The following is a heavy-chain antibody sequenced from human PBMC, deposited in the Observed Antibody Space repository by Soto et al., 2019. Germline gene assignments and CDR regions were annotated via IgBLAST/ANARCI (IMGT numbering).Heavy chain of an antibody. D-gene: IGHD3-10*01. CDR3: ARAGIAYGGFGELSSVDY. CDR1: GFTFSSYG. Sequence: GGSLRLSCAASGFTFSSYGMHWVRQAPGKGLEWVAVIWYDGSNKYYADSVKGRFTISRDNSKNTLYLQMNSLRAEDTAVYYCARAGIAYGGFGELSSVDYWGQGTLVTVSS. J-gene: IGHJ4*02. V-gene: IGHV3-33*01. CDR2: IWYDGSNK.